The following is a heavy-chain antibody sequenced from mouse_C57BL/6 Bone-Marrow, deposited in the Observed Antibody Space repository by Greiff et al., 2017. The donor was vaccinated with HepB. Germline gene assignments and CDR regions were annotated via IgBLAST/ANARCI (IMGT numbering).Heavy chain of an antibody. V-gene: IGHV1-52*01. D-gene: IGHD2-10*02. CDR2: IDPSDSET. J-gene: IGHJ4*01. CDR1: GYTFTSYW. CDR3: ARRRGMYYAMDY. Sequence: VQLQQPGAELVRPGSSVKLSCKASGYTFTSYWMHWVKQRPIQGLEWIGNIDPSDSETHYNQKFKDKATLTVKKSSSTAYVQLSSLTSEDSAVYFCARRRGMYYAMDYWGQGTSVTVSS.